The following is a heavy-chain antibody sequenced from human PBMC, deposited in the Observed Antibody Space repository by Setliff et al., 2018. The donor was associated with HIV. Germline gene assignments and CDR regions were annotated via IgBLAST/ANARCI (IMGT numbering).Heavy chain of an antibody. V-gene: IGHV4-34*01. CDR3: ARGLDVWGTYRYRNYFDY. D-gene: IGHD3-16*02. CDR1: GGSFSDYY. J-gene: IGHJ4*02. Sequence: SETLSLTCAVYGGSFSDYYWSWIRQSPGRGLEWIGESNHGGSTIYNPSLKSRVTISIDTSKNQFSLNLTSVTAADTAIYYCARGLDVWGTYRYRNYFDYWGQGTLVTVSS. CDR2: SNHGGST.